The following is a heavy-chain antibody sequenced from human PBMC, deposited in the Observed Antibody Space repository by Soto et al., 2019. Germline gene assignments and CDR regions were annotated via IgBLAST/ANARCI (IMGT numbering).Heavy chain of an antibody. CDR2: ISYDGSNK. V-gene: IGHV3-30*18. CDR1: GFTFSSYG. CDR3: AKDTGIAAAGTLWFVDYYYYGMDV. J-gene: IGHJ6*02. Sequence: GGSLRLSCAASGFTFSSYGMHWVRQAPGKGLEWVAVISYDGSNKYYADSVKGRFTISRDNSKNTLDLQMNSLRAEDMAVYYCAKDTGIAAAGTLWFVDYYYYGMDVWGQGTTVTVSS. D-gene: IGHD6-13*01.